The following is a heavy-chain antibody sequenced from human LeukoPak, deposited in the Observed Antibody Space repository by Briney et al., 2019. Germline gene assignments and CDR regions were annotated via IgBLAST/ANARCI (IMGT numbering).Heavy chain of an antibody. V-gene: IGHV3-74*01. D-gene: IGHD7-27*01. CDR3: ARGPSGWGSLDS. CDR1: GFTFSSYW. CDR2: INSDGSST. Sequence: GGSLRLSCAASGFTFSSYWMHWVRQAPGKGLVWVSRINSDGSSTNYADSVKGRFTISRDNAKDTLYLQVKSLRAEDTAVYYCARGPSGWGSLDSWGQGTLVTVSS. J-gene: IGHJ4*02.